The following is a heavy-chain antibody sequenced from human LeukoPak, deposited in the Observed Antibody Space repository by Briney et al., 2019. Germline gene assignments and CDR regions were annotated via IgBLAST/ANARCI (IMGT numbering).Heavy chain of an antibody. V-gene: IGHV4-39*01. Sequence: SETLSLTCTVSGGSISSYYWGWIRQPPGKGLEWIGSIYYSGSTYYNPSLKSRVTISVDTSKNQFSLKLSSVTAADTAVYYCAGLPYDSSGYPDYWGQGTLVTVSS. J-gene: IGHJ4*02. D-gene: IGHD3-22*01. CDR3: AGLPYDSSGYPDY. CDR1: GGSISSYY. CDR2: IYYSGST.